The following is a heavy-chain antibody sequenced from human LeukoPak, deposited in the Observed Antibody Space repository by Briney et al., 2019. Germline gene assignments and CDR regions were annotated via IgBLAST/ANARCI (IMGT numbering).Heavy chain of an antibody. CDR3: ATFLGRRLELLPDY. J-gene: IGHJ4*02. V-gene: IGHV1-24*01. CDR2: FDPEDGET. CDR1: GYTLTELS. D-gene: IGHD1-7*01. Sequence: ASVKVSCKVSGYTLTELSMYWVRQAPGKGLEWMGGFDPEDGETIYAQKFQGRVTMTEDTSTDTAYMELSSLRSEDTAVYYCATFLGRRLELLPDYWGQGTLVTVSS.